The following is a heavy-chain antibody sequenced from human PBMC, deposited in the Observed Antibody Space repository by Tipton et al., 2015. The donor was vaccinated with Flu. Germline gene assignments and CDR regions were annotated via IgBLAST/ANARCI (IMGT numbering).Heavy chain of an antibody. V-gene: IGHV3-30*04. CDR3: SREGRMGRGANDY. D-gene: IGHD3-10*01. Sequence: SLRLSCAASGFTFSSYAMHWVRQAPGKGLEWVAVISYDGSNKSYADSVKGRFTISRDNSKNTLYLQMNSLRAEDTAVYYCSREGRMGRGANDYWGQGTLVTVPS. J-gene: IGHJ4*02. CDR2: ISYDGSNK. CDR1: GFTFSSYA.